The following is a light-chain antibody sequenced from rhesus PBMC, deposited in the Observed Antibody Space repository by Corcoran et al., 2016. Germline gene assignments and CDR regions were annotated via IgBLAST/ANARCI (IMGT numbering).Light chain of an antibody. CDR3: QHYYSTPRT. J-gene: IGKJ1*01. Sequence: IQMTQSPSSLSASVGDRVTITCRASQAITNDLAWYQQKPGETPRFLIYEASSLQSGIPSRLSGSGSGTDFTFTISSLQSEDFATYYCQHYYSTPRTFGQGTKVEIK. CDR1: QAITND. CDR2: EAS. V-gene: IGKV1-25*01.